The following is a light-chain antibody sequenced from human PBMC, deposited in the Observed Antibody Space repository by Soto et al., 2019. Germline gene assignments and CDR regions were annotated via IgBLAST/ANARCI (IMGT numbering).Light chain of an antibody. Sequence: EILLTQSPATLSLSPGERATLSCRASQSFSDYLAWYQQKPGQAPRLLIYGASTRATGIPARFSGSGSGTDFTLTISRLEPEDFAVYYCQQRQYWPPITFGQGTRLEIK. V-gene: IGKV3-11*01. CDR1: QSFSDY. CDR2: GAS. J-gene: IGKJ5*01. CDR3: QQRQYWPPIT.